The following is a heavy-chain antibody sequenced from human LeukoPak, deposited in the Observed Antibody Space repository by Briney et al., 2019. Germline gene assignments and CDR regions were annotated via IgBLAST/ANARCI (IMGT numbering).Heavy chain of an antibody. Sequence: SETLSLTCTVSGGSISSYYWSWIRQPPGKGLEWIGYIYHSGSTYYNPSLKSRVTISVDRSKNQFSLKLSSVTAADTAVYYCARVHIGSGAGDYWGQGTLVTVSS. CDR1: GGSISSYY. V-gene: IGHV4-59*12. CDR2: IYHSGST. D-gene: IGHD3-10*01. J-gene: IGHJ4*02. CDR3: ARVHIGSGAGDY.